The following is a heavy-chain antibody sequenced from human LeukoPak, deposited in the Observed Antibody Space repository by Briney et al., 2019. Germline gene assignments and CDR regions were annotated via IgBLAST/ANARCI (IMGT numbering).Heavy chain of an antibody. V-gene: IGHV3-7*01. Sequence: GGSLRLSCAASGFTFSSYWMSWVRPAPGKGLEWVPNIKQDGSEKYYVDSVKGRFSISRDNAKNSLYLQMNSLRAEDTAVYYCARVTGSGSLGSYPYWGQGTLVTVSS. J-gene: IGHJ4*02. D-gene: IGHD3-10*01. CDR1: GFTFSSYW. CDR2: IKQDGSEK. CDR3: ARVTGSGSLGSYPY.